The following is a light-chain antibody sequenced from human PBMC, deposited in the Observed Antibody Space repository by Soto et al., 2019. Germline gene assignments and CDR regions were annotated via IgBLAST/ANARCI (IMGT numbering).Light chain of an antibody. V-gene: IGLV2-8*01. CDR1: GSDVGAYNF. Sequence: QSALTQPPSASGSPGQSVTISCTGTGSDVGAYNFVSWYQHHPGKAPQALIYEVYKRPSGVPDRFSGSKSGNTASLTVSGLQTEDGADYYCSSYAGSNNLVVFGGGTKLTVL. CDR2: EVY. CDR3: SSYAGSNNLVV. J-gene: IGLJ2*01.